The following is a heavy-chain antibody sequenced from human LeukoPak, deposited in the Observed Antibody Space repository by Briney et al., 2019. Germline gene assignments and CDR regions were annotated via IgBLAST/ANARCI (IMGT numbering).Heavy chain of an antibody. Sequence: GGSLRLSCAASEFTFITYAMSWVRQAPGKGLEWVSGISWNSGSIGYADSVKGRFTISRDNAKNSLYLQMNSLRAEDTALYYCAKDTPPGYSSGWYGDRGQGTLVTVSS. CDR3: AKDTPPGYSSGWYGD. D-gene: IGHD6-19*01. CDR1: EFTFITYA. J-gene: IGHJ4*02. V-gene: IGHV3-9*01. CDR2: ISWNSGSI.